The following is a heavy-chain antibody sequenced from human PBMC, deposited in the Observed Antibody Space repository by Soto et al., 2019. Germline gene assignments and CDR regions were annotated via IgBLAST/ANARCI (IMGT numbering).Heavy chain of an antibody. CDR1: GGTFSSYA. Sequence: QVQLVQSGAEVKKPGSSVKVSCKASGGTFSSYAISWVRQAPGQGLEWMGGIIPIFGTANYAQKFQGRVTITADESTSTAYMELSSLRSDDTAVYYCASGKDIVVVPAASFDYWGQGTLVTVSS. CDR2: IIPIFGTA. CDR3: ASGKDIVVVPAASFDY. D-gene: IGHD2-2*01. V-gene: IGHV1-69*01. J-gene: IGHJ4*02.